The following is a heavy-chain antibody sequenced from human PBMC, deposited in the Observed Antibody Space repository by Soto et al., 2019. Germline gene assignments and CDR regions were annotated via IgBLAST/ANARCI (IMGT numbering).Heavy chain of an antibody. D-gene: IGHD3-22*01. J-gene: IGHJ4*02. CDR2: INHSGST. V-gene: IGHV4-34*01. Sequence: SETLSLTCAVYGGSFSGYYWSWIRQPPGNGLEWIGEINHSGSTNYNPSLKSRVTISVDTSKNQFSLKLSSVTAADTAVYYCARVDYYDSSGYYPLDYWGQGTLVTVSS. CDR3: ARVDYYDSSGYYPLDY. CDR1: GGSFSGYY.